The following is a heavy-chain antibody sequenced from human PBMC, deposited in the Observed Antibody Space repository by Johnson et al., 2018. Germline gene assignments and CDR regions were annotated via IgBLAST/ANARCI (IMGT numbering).Heavy chain of an antibody. CDR1: GFTFSSYA. V-gene: IGHV3-23*04. D-gene: IGHD2-2*01. Sequence: EVQLVETGGGLVQPRGSLRLSCAAAGFTFSSYAMSWVRQAPGKGLEWVSVISDNGDTTYSADSVKGRFTISRDNSKNTFFLQMNSLRAEDTAVYYCVRRCLPVPCMNFFEYWGQGTLVTVSS. J-gene: IGHJ4*02. CDR3: VRRCLPVPCMNFFEY. CDR2: ISDNGDTT.